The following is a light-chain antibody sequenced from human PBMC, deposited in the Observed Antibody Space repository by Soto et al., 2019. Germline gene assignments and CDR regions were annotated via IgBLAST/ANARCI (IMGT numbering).Light chain of an antibody. J-gene: IGKJ1*01. CDR1: QSVLYRSNNQNY. CDR2: CAS. V-gene: IGKV4-1*01. Sequence: DIVMTQSPDSLAVSLGERATINCKSSQSVLYRSNNQNYLAWYQQKPGQPPKLLIYCASTRESGVPDRFSGSGSGTDFTLTISSLQAEDVAVYYCQQYYNVPWTFGQGTKVEI. CDR3: QQYYNVPWT.